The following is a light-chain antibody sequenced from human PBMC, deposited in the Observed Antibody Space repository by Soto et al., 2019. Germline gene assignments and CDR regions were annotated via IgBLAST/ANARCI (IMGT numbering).Light chain of an antibody. CDR3: SSYTADTTRV. Sequence: QSALTQPASVSGSPGQSITISCTGTSSDVGANNYVSWYQQHPGKAPKVIIYDVNLRPSGVSTRFSGSKSGNTASLTISGLQTEDEADYYCSSYTADTTRVFGGGTKVTVL. V-gene: IGLV2-14*03. CDR2: DVN. J-gene: IGLJ2*01. CDR1: SSDVGANNY.